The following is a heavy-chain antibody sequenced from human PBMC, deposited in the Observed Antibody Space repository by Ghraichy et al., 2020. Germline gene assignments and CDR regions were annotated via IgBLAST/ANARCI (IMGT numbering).Heavy chain of an antibody. CDR2: IYHSGST. Sequence: SETLSLTCAVSGGSISSGGYSWSWIRQPPGKGLEWIGYIYHSGSTYYNPSLKSRVTISVDRSKNQFSLKLSSVTAADTAVYYCARGGDHDYSMGWFDPWGQGTLVTVSS. CDR3: ARGGDHDYSMGWFDP. J-gene: IGHJ5*02. D-gene: IGHD4-11*01. CDR1: GGSISSGGYS. V-gene: IGHV4-30-2*01.